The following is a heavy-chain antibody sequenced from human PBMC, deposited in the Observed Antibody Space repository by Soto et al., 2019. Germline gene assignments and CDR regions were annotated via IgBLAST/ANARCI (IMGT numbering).Heavy chain of an antibody. V-gene: IGHV3-30*18. J-gene: IGHJ4*02. Sequence: GGSLRLSCAASGFTFSDYAMHWVRQAPGKGLEWVAVVSHDGRNTHYADSVKGRFTISRDSSKNTVSLEMTSLRAEDTAAYYCANVGRQWMVTSDFNYWGQGYLVTVSS. CDR1: GFTFSDYA. CDR2: VSHDGRNT. D-gene: IGHD6-19*01. CDR3: ANVGRQWMVTSDFNY.